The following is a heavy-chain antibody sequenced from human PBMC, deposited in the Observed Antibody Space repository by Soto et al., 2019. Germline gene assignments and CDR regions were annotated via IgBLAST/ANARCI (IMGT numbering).Heavy chain of an antibody. D-gene: IGHD3-22*01. CDR1: GGSFSSYA. CDR3: AREYYYDSSGYAFDI. J-gene: IGHJ3*02. V-gene: IGHV1-69*13. CDR2: IIPIFGTA. Sequence: PSVKGSCKAAGGSFSSYASSWRRQDPGQGLEWMGGIIPIFGTANYAQKFQGRVTITADESTSTAYMELSSLRSEDTAVYYCAREYYYDSSGYAFDIWGQGTMVTVSS.